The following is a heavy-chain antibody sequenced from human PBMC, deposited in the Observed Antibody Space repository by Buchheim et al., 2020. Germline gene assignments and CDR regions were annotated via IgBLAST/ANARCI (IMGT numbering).Heavy chain of an antibody. V-gene: IGHV4-34*01. CDR3: ARGGGYCSGTSCYTDF. Sequence: QVQLQQWGAGLLKPSETLSLTCAVYGGSFSGYYWSWIRQPPGKGLEWIGEINHSGRTNYNPSLKSRVTISVDTSMNQLSLKLSSVTAADTAVYYCARGGGYCSGTSCYTDFWGRGTL. D-gene: IGHD2-2*02. J-gene: IGHJ4*02. CDR2: INHSGRT. CDR1: GGSFSGYY.